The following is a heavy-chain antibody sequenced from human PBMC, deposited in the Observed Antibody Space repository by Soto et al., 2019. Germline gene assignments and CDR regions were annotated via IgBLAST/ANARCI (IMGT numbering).Heavy chain of an antibody. J-gene: IGHJ6*02. CDR2: IRAYNGNT. Sequence: QVQLVQSGAEVKKPGASVKVSCKASGYTFTSYGISWVRQAPGQGLEWMGWIRAYNGNTNYAQKLQGRVTMTTDTSTSTAYMELRSLRSDDTAVYYCARDTNYGDSRYYYYGMDVWGQGTTVTVSS. CDR3: ARDTNYGDSRYYYYGMDV. D-gene: IGHD4-17*01. CDR1: GYTFTSYG. V-gene: IGHV1-18*01.